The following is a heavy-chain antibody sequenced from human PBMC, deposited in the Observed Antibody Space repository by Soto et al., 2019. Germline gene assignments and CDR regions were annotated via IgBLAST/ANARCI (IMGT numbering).Heavy chain of an antibody. D-gene: IGHD4-17*01. CDR2: INHSGST. CDR3: ARGRPTVTTPFDH. Sequence: QVQLQQWGAGLLKPSETLSLTCAVYGGSFSGYYWSWIRQPPGKGLEWIGEINHSGSTNYNPSLKRGVTIPVDTYKHQFSLKLSSVTAADTAVYYCARGRPTVTTPFDHWGQGTLVTVSS. J-gene: IGHJ4*02. CDR1: GGSFSGYY. V-gene: IGHV4-34*01.